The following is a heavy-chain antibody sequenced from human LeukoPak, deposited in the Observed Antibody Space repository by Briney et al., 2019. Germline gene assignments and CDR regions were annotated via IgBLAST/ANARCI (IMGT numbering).Heavy chain of an antibody. V-gene: IGHV3-33*01. Sequence: QTGGSLRLSCAASGFTFSIYGMHWVRQAPGKGLEWVAVTWYDGSNKYYADSVKGRFTISRDNSKNTLYLQMNSLRAEDTAVYYCARDLQVGATTIDYWGQGTLVTVSS. J-gene: IGHJ4*02. CDR3: ARDLQVGATTIDY. CDR1: GFTFSIYG. CDR2: TWYDGSNK. D-gene: IGHD1-26*01.